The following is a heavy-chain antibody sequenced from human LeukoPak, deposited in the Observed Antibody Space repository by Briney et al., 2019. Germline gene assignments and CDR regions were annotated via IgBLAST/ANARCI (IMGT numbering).Heavy chain of an antibody. CDR3: ARGRGIAARYDY. Sequence: SETLSLTCAVYGGSFSGYYWSWIRQPPGKGLEWIGYIYYSGSTNYNPSLKSRVTISVDTSKNQFSLKLSSVTAADTAVYYCARGRGIAARYDYWGQGTLVTVSS. J-gene: IGHJ4*02. D-gene: IGHD6-6*01. CDR2: IYYSGST. V-gene: IGHV4-59*12. CDR1: GGSFSGYY.